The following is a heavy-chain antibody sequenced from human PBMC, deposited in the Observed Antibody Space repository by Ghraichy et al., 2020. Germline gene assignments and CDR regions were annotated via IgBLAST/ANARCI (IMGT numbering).Heavy chain of an antibody. CDR2: IKQDGSEK. Sequence: GGSLRLSCAASGFTFSSYWMSWVRQAPGKGLEWVANIKQDGSEKYYVDSVKGRFTISRDNAKNSLYLQMNSLRAEDTAVYYCAGDRQWLPEYYYYYYGMDVWGQGTTVTVSS. CDR3: AGDRQWLPEYYYYYYGMDV. V-gene: IGHV3-7*03. CDR1: GFTFSSYW. J-gene: IGHJ6*02. D-gene: IGHD6-19*01.